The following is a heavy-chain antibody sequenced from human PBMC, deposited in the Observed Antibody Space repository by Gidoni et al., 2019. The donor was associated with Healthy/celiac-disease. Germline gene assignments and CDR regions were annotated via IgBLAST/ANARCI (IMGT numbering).Heavy chain of an antibody. J-gene: IGHJ4*02. CDR3: AREGATVTTYYFDY. Sequence: QVQLVESGGGVVQPGRSLRLSCAASGFTFSSYGMHWVRQAPGKGLEWVAVIWYDGSNRYYADSVKGRFTISRDNSKNTLYLQMNSLRAEDTAVYYCAREGATVTTYYFDYWGQGTLVTVSS. V-gene: IGHV3-33*01. D-gene: IGHD4-4*01. CDR2: IWYDGSNR. CDR1: GFTFSSYG.